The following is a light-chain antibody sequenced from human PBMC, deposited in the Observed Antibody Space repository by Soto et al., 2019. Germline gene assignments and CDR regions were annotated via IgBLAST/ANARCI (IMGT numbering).Light chain of an antibody. V-gene: IGLV2-14*03. Sequence: QSALTQPASVSGSPGQSLTISCAGTGSDFGGNNYVSWYQQHPGTAPKLMISYVSNRPSGVSNRFSGSKSGNTASLTISGLQAEDEADYYCSSYTRSSTQVFGSGTKLTVL. CDR1: GSDFGGNNY. CDR3: SSYTRSSTQV. CDR2: YVS. J-gene: IGLJ1*01.